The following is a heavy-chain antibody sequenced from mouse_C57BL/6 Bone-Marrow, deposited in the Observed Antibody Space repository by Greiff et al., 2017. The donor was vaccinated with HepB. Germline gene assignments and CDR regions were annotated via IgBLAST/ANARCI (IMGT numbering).Heavy chain of an antibody. V-gene: IGHV5-6*01. CDR2: ISSGGSYT. Sequence: EVQVVESGGDLVKPGGSLKLSCAASGFTFSSYGMSWVRQTPDKRLAWVATISSGGSYTYYPDSVKGRFTISRDNAKNTLYLQMSSLKSEDTAMYYCARRKGLWYFDVWGTGTTVTVSS. CDR3: ARRKGLWYFDV. D-gene: IGHD3-1*01. J-gene: IGHJ1*03. CDR1: GFTFSSYG.